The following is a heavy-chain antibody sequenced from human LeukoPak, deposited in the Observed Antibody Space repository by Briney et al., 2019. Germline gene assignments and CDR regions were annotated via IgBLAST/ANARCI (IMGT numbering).Heavy chain of an antibody. Sequence: GGSLRLSCAASGFTFSSYAMHWVRQAPGKGLEWVAVISYDGSNKYYADSVKGRFTISRDNSKNTLYLQMNSLRAEDTAVYYCTKGQDWGSGGFDYWGQGTLVTVSS. CDR2: ISYDGSNK. CDR1: GFTFSSYA. V-gene: IGHV3-30-3*01. CDR3: TKGQDWGSGGFDY. J-gene: IGHJ4*02. D-gene: IGHD7-27*01.